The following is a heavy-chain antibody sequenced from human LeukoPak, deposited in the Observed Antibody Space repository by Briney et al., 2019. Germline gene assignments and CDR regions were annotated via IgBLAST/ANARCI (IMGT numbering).Heavy chain of an antibody. CDR2: IYYSGST. CDR3: ARLSSFYQLLPFDY. D-gene: IGHD2-2*01. CDR1: GGSISSYY. J-gene: IGHJ4*02. Sequence: SETLSLTCTVSGGSISSYYWSWLRQPPGKGLEWVGYIYYSGSTNYNPSLKRRVTISVDTSKNQFSLKLSSVTAADTAVYYCARLSSFYQLLPFDYWGQGTLVTVSS. V-gene: IGHV4-59*01.